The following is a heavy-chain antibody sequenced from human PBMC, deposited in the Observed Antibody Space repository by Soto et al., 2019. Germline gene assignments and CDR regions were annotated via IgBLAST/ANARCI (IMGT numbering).Heavy chain of an antibody. V-gene: IGHV1-18*04. CDR1: GYTFTSYG. CDR3: ARTYYDFWSGELRGLHYFDY. J-gene: IGHJ4*02. Sequence: ASVKVSCKASGYTFTSYGISWVRQSPGQGLEWMGWISAYNGNTNYAQKLQGRVTMTTDTSTSTAYMELRSLRSDDTAVYYCARTYYDFWSGELRGLHYFDYWGQGTLVTVSS. D-gene: IGHD3-3*01. CDR2: ISAYNGNT.